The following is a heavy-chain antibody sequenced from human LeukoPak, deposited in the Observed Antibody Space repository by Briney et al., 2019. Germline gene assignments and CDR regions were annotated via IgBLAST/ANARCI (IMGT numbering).Heavy chain of an antibody. CDR1: GFLFDDYA. J-gene: IGHJ6*03. CDR3: TRRTSFYYYYMDV. Sequence: PGRSLRLSCTASGFLFDDYAMSWVRQAPGKGLEWVGFIRSKAYGGTTEYAASVKGRFTISRDDSKSIAYLQMNSLKTEDTAVYYCTRRTSFYYYYMDVWGKGTTVTVCS. CDR2: IRSKAYGGTT. D-gene: IGHD2-2*01. V-gene: IGHV3-49*04.